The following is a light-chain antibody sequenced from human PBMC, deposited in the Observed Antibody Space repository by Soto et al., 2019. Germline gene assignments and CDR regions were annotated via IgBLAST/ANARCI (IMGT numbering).Light chain of an antibody. V-gene: IGKV3-15*01. CDR3: QQYNNWWT. J-gene: IGKJ1*01. CDR2: GAS. CDR1: QSVSTN. Sequence: MVMTQSPATLSVSPGERVTHSCRASQSVSTNLAWYQQKPGQAPRLLISGASTRATGIPARFSGSGSGTEFTLTISSLQSEDFAVYYCQQYNNWWTFGQGTKVEIK.